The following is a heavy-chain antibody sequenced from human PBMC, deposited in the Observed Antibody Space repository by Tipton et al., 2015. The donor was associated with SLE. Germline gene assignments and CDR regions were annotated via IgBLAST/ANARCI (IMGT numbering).Heavy chain of an antibody. Sequence: GLVKPSETLSLTCIVSGYSISSGYYWGWIRQSPGKGLEWIGSIYHSGRTYYDPSLESRVTISVDTSKNQFSLEVSSVTAADTAVYYCAREGYDFWSGFNGGYYYMDVWGKGTTVTVSS. D-gene: IGHD3-3*01. CDR1: GYSISSGYY. CDR3: AREGYDFWSGFNGGYYYMDV. CDR2: IYHSGRT. J-gene: IGHJ6*03. V-gene: IGHV4-38-2*02.